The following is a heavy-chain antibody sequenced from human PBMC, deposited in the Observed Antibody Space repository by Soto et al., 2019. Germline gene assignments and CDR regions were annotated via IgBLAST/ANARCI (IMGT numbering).Heavy chain of an antibody. V-gene: IGHV1-46*01. CDR3: ARDKIGGKPYDFWSGYYHPYYYYYGTDV. D-gene: IGHD3-3*01. CDR1: GYTFTSYY. Sequence: GASVKVSFKASGYTFTSYYMHWVRQAPGQGLEWMGIINPSGGSTSYAQKFQGRVTMTRDTSTSTVYMELSSLRSEDTAVYYCARDKIGGKPYDFWSGYYHPYYYYYGTDVWGQGTTVTVS. J-gene: IGHJ6*02. CDR2: INPSGGST.